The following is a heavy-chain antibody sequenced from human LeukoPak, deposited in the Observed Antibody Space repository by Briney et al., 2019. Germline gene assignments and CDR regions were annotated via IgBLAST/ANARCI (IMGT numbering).Heavy chain of an antibody. CDR3: ARGWTVRNWFDP. D-gene: IGHD4-17*01. V-gene: IGHV1-69*08. J-gene: IGHJ5*02. Sequence: SVKVSCKASGGTFSSYTISWVRQAPGQGLEWMGRIIPILGTANYAQKFQGRVTITADKSTSTAYMELSSLRSEDTAVYYCARGWTVRNWFDPWGQGTLVTVSS. CDR2: IIPILGTA. CDR1: GGTFSSYT.